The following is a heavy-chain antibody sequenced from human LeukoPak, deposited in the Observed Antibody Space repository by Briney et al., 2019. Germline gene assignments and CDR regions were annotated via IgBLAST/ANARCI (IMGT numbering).Heavy chain of an antibody. J-gene: IGHJ4*02. CDR1: GCAFSSYA. CDR2: ISGSSAST. V-gene: IGHV3-23*01. CDR3: AKRNRTTWATD. Sequence: PGGSLRLSCAASGCAFSSYAMGRVRQAPGKGLEWVSGISGSSASTYYADSVKGRFTISSDNSKNTLYLQMNSLRAEDTAVYYCAKRNRTTWATDWGQGTLVTVSS. D-gene: IGHD1-14*01.